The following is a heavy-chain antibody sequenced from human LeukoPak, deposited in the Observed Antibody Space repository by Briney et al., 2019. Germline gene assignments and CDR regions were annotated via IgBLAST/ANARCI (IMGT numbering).Heavy chain of an antibody. CDR3: AREVMATIPAPTAAGY. J-gene: IGHJ4*02. CDR2: INPSGGCT. D-gene: IGHD5-24*01. CDR1: GYTFTSYY. V-gene: IGHV1-46*01. Sequence: ASVKVSCKASGYTFTSYYMHWVRQAPGQGLEWMGIINPSGGCTSYAQKFQGRVTMTRDTSTSTVYMELSSLRSEDTAVYYCAREVMATIPAPTAAGYWGQGTLVTVSS.